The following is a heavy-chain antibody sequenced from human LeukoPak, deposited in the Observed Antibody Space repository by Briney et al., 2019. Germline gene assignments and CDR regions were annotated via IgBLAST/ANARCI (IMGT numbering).Heavy chain of an antibody. CDR3: ARGGYCSGGSCYSRQYNWFDP. CDR1: GYSISSGYY. Sequence: SETLSLTCTVSGYSISSGYYWSWIRQPPGKGLEWIGEINHSGSTNYNPSLKSRVTISVDTSKNQFSLKLSSVTAADTAVYYCARGGYCSGGSCYSRQYNWFDPWGQGTLVTVSS. D-gene: IGHD2-15*01. J-gene: IGHJ5*02. CDR2: INHSGST. V-gene: IGHV4-38-2*02.